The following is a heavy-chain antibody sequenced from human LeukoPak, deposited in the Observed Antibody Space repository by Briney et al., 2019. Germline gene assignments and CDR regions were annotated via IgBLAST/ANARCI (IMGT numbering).Heavy chain of an antibody. CDR2: INPNSGGT. CDR1: GYTFTGYY. Sequence: ASVKVSCKASGYTFTGYYMHWVRQAPGQGLEWVGWINPNSGGTNYAQKFQGRVTMTRDTSISTAYMELSRLRSDDTAVYYCARDQRAIAVAAHFDYWGQGTLVTVSS. V-gene: IGHV1-2*02. J-gene: IGHJ4*02. D-gene: IGHD6-19*01. CDR3: ARDQRAIAVAAHFDY.